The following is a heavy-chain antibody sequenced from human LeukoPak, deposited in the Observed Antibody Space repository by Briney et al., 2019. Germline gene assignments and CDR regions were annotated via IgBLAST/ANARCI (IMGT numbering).Heavy chain of an antibody. V-gene: IGHV4-4*07. D-gene: IGHD5-18*01. CDR2: IYTSGST. Sequence: SETLSLTCTVSGGSISSYYWSWIRQPAGKGLEWIGRIYTSGSTNYNPSLKSRVTMSVDTSKNQFSLKLSSVTAADTAVYYCASRYCSYGYGDAFDIWGQGTMVTVSS. CDR1: GGSISSYY. CDR3: ASRYCSYGYGDAFDI. J-gene: IGHJ3*02.